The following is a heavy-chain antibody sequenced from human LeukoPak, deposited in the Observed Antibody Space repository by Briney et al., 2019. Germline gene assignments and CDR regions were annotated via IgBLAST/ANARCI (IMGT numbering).Heavy chain of an antibody. CDR1: GGSFSGYY. CDR3: ARRGRDGYNSSLDY. V-gene: IGHV4-34*01. CDR2: INHSGST. J-gene: IGHJ4*02. D-gene: IGHD5-24*01. Sequence: SETLSLTCAVYGGSFSGYYWSWIRQPPGKGLEWIGEINHSGSTNYNPSLKSRVTISVDTSKNQFSLKLSSVTAADTAVYYCARRGRDGYNSSLDYGGKGTLVTVSS.